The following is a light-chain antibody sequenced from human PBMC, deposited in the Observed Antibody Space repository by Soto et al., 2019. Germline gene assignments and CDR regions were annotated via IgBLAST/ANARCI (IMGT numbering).Light chain of an antibody. CDR2: GAS. Sequence: EKVMTQSPATLSVSPGERATLSCRASQSVSSHLVWYQQKPGQAPRLLIYGASTRTTGIPARFSGSGSGTEFTLTISSRQSEDSAVYYSQQHNDWPLTFGGGTKEEIK. V-gene: IGKV3-15*01. CDR1: QSVSSH. CDR3: QQHNDWPLT. J-gene: IGKJ4*01.